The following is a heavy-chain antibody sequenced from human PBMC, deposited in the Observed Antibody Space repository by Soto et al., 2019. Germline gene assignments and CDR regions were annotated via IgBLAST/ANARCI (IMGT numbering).Heavy chain of an antibody. CDR3: ARDPNYYGSGLNWFGP. CDR2: ISSSSSYI. J-gene: IGHJ5*02. CDR1: GFTFSSYS. Sequence: PGGSLRLSCAASGFTFSSYSMNWVRQAPGKGLEWVSAISSSSSYIYYAASVKGRFTISRANAKHSLYLQMNSLIAEDTAVYYCARDPNYYGSGLNWFGPWGQGTLVTVSS. D-gene: IGHD3-10*01. V-gene: IGHV3-21*01.